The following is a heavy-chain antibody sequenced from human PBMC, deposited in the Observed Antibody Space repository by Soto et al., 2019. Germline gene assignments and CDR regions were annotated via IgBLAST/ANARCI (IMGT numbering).Heavy chain of an antibody. CDR2: INHSGST. J-gene: IGHJ4*02. D-gene: IGHD6-6*01. CDR1: CGSFSSYY. V-gene: IGHV4-34*01. CDR3: ARTSRFDC. Sequence: KTSETLSLTCAVYCGSFSSYYWSWIRQPPGKGLEWIGEINHSGSTNYNPSLKSRVTMSVDTSKNQFSLKLSSVTAADTAVCYCARTSRFDCWGQGTLVTVSS.